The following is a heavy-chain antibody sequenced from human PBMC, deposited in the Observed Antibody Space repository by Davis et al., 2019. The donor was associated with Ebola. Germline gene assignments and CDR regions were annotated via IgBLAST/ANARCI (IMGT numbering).Heavy chain of an antibody. J-gene: IGHJ4*01. CDR2: IYHNGST. V-gene: IGHV4-4*03. CDR3: ARRKHWEGFDY. D-gene: IGHD1-26*01. CDR1: AASISSINW. Sequence: MPPQTLSPTCLLSAASISSINWWSWASLPPGKGLEWIGAIYHNGSTNYNPSLKSRATIPVDKSKNQFSLKLSSVTAADTAVYYCARRKHWEGFDYWGQGTLVTVSS.